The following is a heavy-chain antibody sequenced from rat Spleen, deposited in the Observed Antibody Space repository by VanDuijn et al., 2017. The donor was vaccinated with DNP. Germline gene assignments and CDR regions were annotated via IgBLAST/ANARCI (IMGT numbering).Heavy chain of an antibody. J-gene: IGHJ2*01. Sequence: EVQLVESGGGLVQPGRSMKLSCTVSGFTFSDYNMAWVRQAPKKGLEWVATITNTGGSTYYPDSVKGRFSISRDNAKSTLYLQVNSLRSEDTATYYCTSNPHIRTAAPFDYWGQGVMVTVSS. D-gene: IGHD3-8*01. CDR2: ITNTGGST. V-gene: IGHV5-7*01. CDR1: GFTFSDYN. CDR3: TSNPHIRTAAPFDY.